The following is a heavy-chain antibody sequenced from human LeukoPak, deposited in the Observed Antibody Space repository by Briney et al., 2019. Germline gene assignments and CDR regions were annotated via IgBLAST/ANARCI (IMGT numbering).Heavy chain of an antibody. D-gene: IGHD6-19*01. CDR1: GYTFTGYY. V-gene: IGHV1-18*04. Sequence: ASVKVSCKASGYTFTGYYMHWVRQAPGQGLEWMGWISAYNGNTNYAQKLQGRVTMTTDTSTSTAYMELRSLRSDDTAVYYCARGIAVAGTPLNRFDPWGQGTLVTVSS. J-gene: IGHJ5*02. CDR3: ARGIAVAGTPLNRFDP. CDR2: ISAYNGNT.